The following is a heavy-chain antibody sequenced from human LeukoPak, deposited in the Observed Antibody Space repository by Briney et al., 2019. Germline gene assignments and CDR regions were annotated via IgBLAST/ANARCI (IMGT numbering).Heavy chain of an antibody. V-gene: IGHV3-11*04. D-gene: IGHD3-10*01. J-gene: IGHJ3*02. CDR1: GFTFSDYN. CDR2: ISRSGSTK. Sequence: GGSLRLSCAASGFTFSDYNMRWIRQAPGKGLEWVSSISRSGSTKYYADSVKGRFTISRDNAKNSLYLQMNSLRAEDTAVYYCARDSDYYGSGSHRDAFDIWGQGTMVTVSS. CDR3: ARDSDYYGSGSHRDAFDI.